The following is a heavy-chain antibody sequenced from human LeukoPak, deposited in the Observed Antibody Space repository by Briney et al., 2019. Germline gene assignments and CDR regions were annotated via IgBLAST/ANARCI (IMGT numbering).Heavy chain of an antibody. V-gene: IGHV1-69*13. D-gene: IGHD5-24*01. CDR3: VGGWLQFDAFDI. CDR2: LIPIFGTA. Sequence: SVKVSCKASGGTFSSYAISWVRQAPGQGLEWMGGLIPIFGTANYAQKFQGRVTITADESTSTAYMELSSLRLEDTAVYYCVGGWLQFDAFDIWGQGTMVTVSS. J-gene: IGHJ3*02. CDR1: GGTFSSYA.